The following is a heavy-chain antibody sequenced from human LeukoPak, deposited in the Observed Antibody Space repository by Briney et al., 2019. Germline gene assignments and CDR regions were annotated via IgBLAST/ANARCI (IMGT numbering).Heavy chain of an antibody. D-gene: IGHD3-22*01. CDR1: GGSLSPYW. CDR2: FYYTGST. J-gene: IGHJ4*02. CDR3: ARHRDSRGQGFGY. Sequence: PSETLSPTCTISGGSLSPYWWSWVRQPPGHGLEWIGYFYYTGSTNYNPSLKSRVTISVDTSKNQVSLKLSSVTAADTAVYYWARHRDSRGQGFGYWGQGTLVTVSS. V-gene: IGHV4-59*08.